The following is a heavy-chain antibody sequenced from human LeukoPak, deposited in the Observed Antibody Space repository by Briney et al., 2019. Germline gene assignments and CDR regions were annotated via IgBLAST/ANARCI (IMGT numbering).Heavy chain of an antibody. CDR3: ARTSTILQWLPPSPDAFDI. CDR1: GGSISSSSYY. V-gene: IGHV4-61*01. D-gene: IGHD6-19*01. CDR2: IYYSGST. J-gene: IGHJ3*02. Sequence: SETLSLTCTVSGGSISSSSYYWSWIRQPPGKGLEWIGYIYYSGSTNYNPSLKSRVTISVDTSKNQFSLKLSSVTAADTAVYYCARTSTILQWLPPSPDAFDIWGQGTMVTVSS.